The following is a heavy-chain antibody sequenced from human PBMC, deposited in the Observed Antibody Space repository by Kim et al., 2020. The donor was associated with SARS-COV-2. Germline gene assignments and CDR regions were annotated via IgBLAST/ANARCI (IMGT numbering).Heavy chain of an antibody. V-gene: IGHV4-61*08. J-gene: IGHJ4*02. CDR3: ARGVHTLSDD. Sequence: TLSLTCTVSGASVNSGDYFWTWIRQPPGKALEWIGYIYGSGSSNYNPSLKSRVGISKDTSKNQFSLKLTSVTAADTAMYYCARGVHTLSDDWCQGTLVT. CDR2: IYGSGSS. CDR1: GASVNSGDYF. D-gene: IGHD2-2*02.